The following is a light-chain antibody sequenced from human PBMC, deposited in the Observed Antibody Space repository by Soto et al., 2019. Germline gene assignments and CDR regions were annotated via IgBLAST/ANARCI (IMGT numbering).Light chain of an antibody. V-gene: IGKV1-9*01. J-gene: IGKJ1*01. CDR1: QAISSY. Sequence: IQLTQSPSSLSASVGDRVTITCRASQAISSYLAWYQQKPGRAPNLLIYGASTLQSGVPSRFSGSGSGPDFTLTISSLQPEDFATYYCQQLNSYPRTFGQGTKVEIK. CDR3: QQLNSYPRT. CDR2: GAS.